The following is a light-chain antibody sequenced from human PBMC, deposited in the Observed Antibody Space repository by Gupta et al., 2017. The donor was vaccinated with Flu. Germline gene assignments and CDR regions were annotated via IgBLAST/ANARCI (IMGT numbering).Light chain of an antibody. V-gene: IGKV1-33*01. Sequence: DTQMTQSPSSLSASVGDRVTITCRASQDINKFLNWYQQKPGKAPKLLMYDATTLETGVPSRFSGSGSGTHFTFTIRSLQPEDIATYYCQQFDSLPYTFGQGTKLEIK. CDR3: QQFDSLPYT. J-gene: IGKJ2*01. CDR2: DAT. CDR1: QDINKF.